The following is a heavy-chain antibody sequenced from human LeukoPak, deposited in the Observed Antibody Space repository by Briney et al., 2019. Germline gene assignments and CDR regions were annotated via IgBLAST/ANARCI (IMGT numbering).Heavy chain of an antibody. V-gene: IGHV4-59*01. D-gene: IGHD6-19*01. CDR1: GGSISSYY. Sequence: SETLSLTCTVSGGSISSYYWSWIRQPPVKGLEWIRYIYYSGSTNYNPSLKSRVTISVDTSKNQFSLKLSSVTAADTAVYYCARGRSKYSSGWYGGGWFDPWGQGTLVTVSS. J-gene: IGHJ5*02. CDR3: ARGRSKYSSGWYGGGWFDP. CDR2: IYYSGST.